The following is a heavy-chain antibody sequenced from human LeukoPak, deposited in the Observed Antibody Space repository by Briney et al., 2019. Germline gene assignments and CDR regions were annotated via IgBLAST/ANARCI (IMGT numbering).Heavy chain of an antibody. CDR2: IYSGGST. CDR3: ARDRKGLFDY. CDR1: GGSFSGYY. V-gene: IGHV3-53*01. Sequence: ETLSLTCAVYGGSFSGYYWSWVRQAPGKGLEWVSVIYSGGSTYYADSVKGRFTISRDNSKNTLYLQMNSLRAEDTAVYYCARDRKGLFDYWGQGTLVTVSS. J-gene: IGHJ4*02.